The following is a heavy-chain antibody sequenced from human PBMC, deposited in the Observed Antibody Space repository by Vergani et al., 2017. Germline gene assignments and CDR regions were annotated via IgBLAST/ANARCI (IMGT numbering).Heavy chain of an antibody. CDR3: ARGTYYYGSGSYIYFDY. J-gene: IGHJ4*02. V-gene: IGHV1-2*02. CDR2: INPNSGGT. D-gene: IGHD3-10*01. Sequence: QVQLVPSGAEVKKPGASVKVSCKASGYTFTGYYMHWVRQAPGQGLEWMGWINPNSGGTNYAQKFQGSVTMTRDTSISTAYMELSRLRSDDTAVYYCARGTYYYGSGSYIYFDYWGQGTLVTVSS. CDR1: GYTFTGYY.